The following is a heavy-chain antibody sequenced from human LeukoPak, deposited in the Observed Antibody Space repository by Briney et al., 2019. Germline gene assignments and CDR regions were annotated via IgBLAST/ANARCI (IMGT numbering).Heavy chain of an antibody. V-gene: IGHV4-59*01. J-gene: IGHJ6*03. D-gene: IGHD3-22*01. CDR1: GGSISSYY. CDR3: ARFNCDSSSYYMDV. Sequence: PSETLSLTCTVSGGSISSYYWRWIRQLPGKGLEWIGYIYYSGSTNYNPSLKTRVTISVDTSKNQLSLKLSSVTAADTAVYYCARFNCDSSSYYMDVWGKGTTVTVSS. CDR2: IYYSGST.